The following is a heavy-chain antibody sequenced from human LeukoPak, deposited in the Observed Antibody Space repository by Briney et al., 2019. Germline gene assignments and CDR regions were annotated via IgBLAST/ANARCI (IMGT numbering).Heavy chain of an antibody. D-gene: IGHD2-2*01. Sequence: GSLRLSCSASGFVLSSYGMHWVRQAPGKGLEWVTVISYDGSNKYYADSVKGRFTISRDNSKNTLYLQMNSLRAEDTAVYYCAKDLYSYCSSTSRGEDYWGQGTLVTVSS. CDR2: ISYDGSNK. CDR1: GFVLSSYG. J-gene: IGHJ4*02. CDR3: AKDLYSYCSSTSRGEDY. V-gene: IGHV3-30*18.